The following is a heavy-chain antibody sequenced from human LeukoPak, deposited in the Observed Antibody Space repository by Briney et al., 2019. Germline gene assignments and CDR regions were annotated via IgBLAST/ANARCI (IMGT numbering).Heavy chain of an antibody. CDR1: GFSFRTFW. CDR3: VSDSGGRSGGNY. CDR2: ISADGSST. D-gene: IGHD1-26*01. Sequence: GGSLRLSCAASGFSFRTFWMHWLRQVPGKGLVWVSRISADGSSTSYADSVKGRFTISRDNVKNTLYLQMNSLRAEDTAIYYCVSDSGGRSGGNYWGQGTLVTVSS. J-gene: IGHJ4*02. V-gene: IGHV3-74*01.